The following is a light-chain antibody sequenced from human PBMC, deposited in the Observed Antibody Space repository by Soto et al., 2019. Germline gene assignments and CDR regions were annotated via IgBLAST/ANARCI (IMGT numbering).Light chain of an antibody. CDR3: SSYAGSNNLV. Sequence: QSVLTQPPSASGSPGQSVTISCTGASRDVGGYNYVSWCQQHPGKAPKLMIYEVTKRPSGVPDRFSGSKSGNTASLTVSVLQAEDEADYYCSSYAGSNNLVFGGGTKLTVL. CDR2: EVT. J-gene: IGLJ3*02. V-gene: IGLV2-8*01. CDR1: SRDVGGYNY.